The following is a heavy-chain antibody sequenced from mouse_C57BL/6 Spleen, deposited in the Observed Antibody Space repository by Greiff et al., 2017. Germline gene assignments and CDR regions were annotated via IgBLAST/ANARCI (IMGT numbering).Heavy chain of an antibody. CDR1: GYTFTDYY. J-gene: IGHJ1*03. D-gene: IGHD4-1*01. CDR3: AKLGRGWYVDV. CDR2: INPNNGGT. Sequence: VQLQQSGPELVKPGASVKISCKASGYTFTDYYMNWVKQSHGKSLEWIGDINPNNGGTSYNQKFKGKATLTVDKSSSTAYMELRSLTSEDSAVYYCAKLGRGWYVDVWGTGTTVTVSS. V-gene: IGHV1-26*01.